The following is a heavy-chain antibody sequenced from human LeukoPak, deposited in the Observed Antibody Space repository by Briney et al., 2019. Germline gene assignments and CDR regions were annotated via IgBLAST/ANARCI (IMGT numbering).Heavy chain of an antibody. Sequence: GASLLISCQGSGSIFNSNWISWVRQLPGKGLEWMGRIDPSDSYTNYSPSFQGHVTISADKSISTAYLQWSSLKASDTAMYYCARQPEGTWFDPWGQGTLVTVSS. CDR3: ARQPEGTWFDP. D-gene: IGHD1-1*01. V-gene: IGHV5-10-1*01. J-gene: IGHJ5*02. CDR2: IDPSDSYT. CDR1: GSIFNSNW.